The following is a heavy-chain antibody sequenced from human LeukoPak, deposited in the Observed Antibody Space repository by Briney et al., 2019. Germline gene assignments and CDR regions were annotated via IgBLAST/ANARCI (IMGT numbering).Heavy chain of an antibody. CDR2: IGTTGDT. V-gene: IGHV3-13*04. Sequence: PGGSLGLSCAASGFTFSSYDMHWVRQATGKGLEWVSAIGTTGDTYYPGSVKGRFTISRENAKNSLYLQMNSLRAGDTAVYYCARGGASGWYYFDYWGQGTLVTVSS. D-gene: IGHD6-13*01. CDR3: ARGGASGWYYFDY. CDR1: GFTFSSYD. J-gene: IGHJ4*02.